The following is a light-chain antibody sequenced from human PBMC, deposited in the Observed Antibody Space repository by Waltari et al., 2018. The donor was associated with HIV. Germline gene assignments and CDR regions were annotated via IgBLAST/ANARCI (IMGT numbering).Light chain of an antibody. Sequence: NFMLTQPHSVSESPGKTVTISCTRSSGNIASNYVQWSQLRPGTSPTTVIYEDKQRTSWVPDRFSGSIDSSSNSASLTISGLKTEDEADYYCQSYDSSNFWVFGGGTKLTVL. CDR2: EDK. V-gene: IGLV6-57*01. CDR3: QSYDSSNFWV. J-gene: IGLJ3*02. CDR1: SGNIASNY.